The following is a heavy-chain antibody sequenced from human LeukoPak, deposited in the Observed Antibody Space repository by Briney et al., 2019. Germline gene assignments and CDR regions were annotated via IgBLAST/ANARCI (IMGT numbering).Heavy chain of an antibody. Sequence: ASVKVSCKASGDTFTGYYVNWVRQAPGQGLEWMGWIDPNGGDTNLAQKFQDRVTMIGDTSISTTYTELSRLRSDDTAVYYCARAPPYCSGGRCYPDYWGQGTLVTVSS. J-gene: IGHJ4*02. CDR1: GDTFTGYY. V-gene: IGHV1-2*02. CDR3: ARAPPYCSGGRCYPDY. CDR2: IDPNGGDT. D-gene: IGHD2-15*01.